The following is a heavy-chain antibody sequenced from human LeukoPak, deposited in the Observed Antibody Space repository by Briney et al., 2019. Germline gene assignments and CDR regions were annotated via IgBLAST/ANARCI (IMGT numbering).Heavy chain of an antibody. CDR2: FSGASTT. J-gene: IGHJ4*02. CDR3: AKLKQWQPQRYFFEY. CDR1: GFTFTSYA. D-gene: IGHD6-19*01. Sequence: GGSLRLSCAASGFTFTSYAMSCVRQAPGKGLEWVSTFSGASTTSYADAVKGRVTISRDNSKNILYLQLNSLRAEDTAVYYCAKLKQWQPQRYFFEYWGQGALVTVAS. V-gene: IGHV3-23*01.